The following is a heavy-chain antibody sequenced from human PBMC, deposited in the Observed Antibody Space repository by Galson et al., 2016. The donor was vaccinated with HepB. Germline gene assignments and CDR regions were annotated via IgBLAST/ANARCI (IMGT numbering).Heavy chain of an antibody. V-gene: IGHV3-30*18. CDR3: AKDATHYNGGYLAY. D-gene: IGHD2-8*01. J-gene: IGHJ4*03. CDR1: GFIFSDYG. CDR2: VSSNGNNK. Sequence: SLRLSCAASGFIFSDYGMHWVRQAPGKGLEWVAVVSSNGNNKYYAESLRGRFTISRDNSKNTLSLEIVGLRPEDTAVYYCAKDATHYNGGYLAYWGQGTVITVSS.